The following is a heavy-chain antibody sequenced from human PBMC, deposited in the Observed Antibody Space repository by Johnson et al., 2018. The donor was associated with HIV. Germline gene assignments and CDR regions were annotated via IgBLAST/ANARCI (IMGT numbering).Heavy chain of an antibody. Sequence: VQLVESGGGVVRPGGSLRLSCAVSGFTFDDYGMSWVRQAPGKGLEWVSGINWTGGSTGYADSVKGRFTISRDNAKNSLYLQMHSLRAEDTAVYSCAKDRGAARAFDAFDIWGQGTMVTVSS. CDR2: INWTGGST. CDR1: GFTFDDYG. D-gene: IGHD6-6*01. V-gene: IGHV3-20*04. J-gene: IGHJ3*02. CDR3: AKDRGAARAFDAFDI.